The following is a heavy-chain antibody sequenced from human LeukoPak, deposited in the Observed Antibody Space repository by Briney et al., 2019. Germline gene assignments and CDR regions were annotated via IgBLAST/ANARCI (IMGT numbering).Heavy chain of an antibody. V-gene: IGHV1-24*01. Sequence: GASVKVSCKVSGYTLTELSMHWLRQAPGKGLEWMGGFDPEDGETIYVQKFQGRVTMTEDTSTDTAYMELSSLRSEDTAVYYCATAFVPPNPRGWFDPWGQGTLVTVSS. CDR2: FDPEDGET. D-gene: IGHD6-6*01. CDR1: GYTLTELS. CDR3: ATAFVPPNPRGWFDP. J-gene: IGHJ5*02.